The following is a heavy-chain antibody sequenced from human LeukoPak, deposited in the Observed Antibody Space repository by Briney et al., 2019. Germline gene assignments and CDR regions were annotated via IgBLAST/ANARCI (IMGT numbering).Heavy chain of an antibody. CDR2: ISYDGSNK. J-gene: IGHJ1*01. CDR3: AKDLPQYDILTGYLH. Sequence: PGRSLRLSCAASGFTFSGYGMHWVRQAPGKGLEWVAVISYDGSNKYYADSVKGRFTISRDNSKNTLYLQMNSLRAEDTAVYYCAKDLPQYDILTGYLHWGQGTLVTVSS. CDR1: GFTFSGYG. V-gene: IGHV3-30*18. D-gene: IGHD3-9*01.